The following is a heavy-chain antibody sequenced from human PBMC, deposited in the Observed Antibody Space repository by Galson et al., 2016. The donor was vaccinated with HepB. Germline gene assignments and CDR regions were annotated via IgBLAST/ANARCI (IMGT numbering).Heavy chain of an antibody. V-gene: IGHV3-30*03. D-gene: IGHD3-10*01. CDR3: ALEKIYVGSLDV. Sequence: SLRLSCAASGFTFSSYGMQWVRQAPGKGLEWVALISNDGSNNYYADSVKGRFTISRDNSKNTLFLQMNSLRAEDTAVYYCALEKIYVGSLDVWGQGTTVTVSS. CDR1: GFTFSSYG. J-gene: IGHJ6*02. CDR2: ISNDGSNN.